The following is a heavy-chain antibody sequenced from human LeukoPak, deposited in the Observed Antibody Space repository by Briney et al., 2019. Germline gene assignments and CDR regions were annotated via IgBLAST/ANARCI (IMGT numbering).Heavy chain of an antibody. J-gene: IGHJ4*02. Sequence: ASVKVSCKASGYTFTSYYMHWVRQAPGQGLEWMGIINPSGGSTSYAQKFQGRVTKTRDTSTSTVYMELSSLRSEDTAVYYCARDKNDYVWGSYRYFDYWGQGTLVTVSS. D-gene: IGHD3-16*02. CDR1: GYTFTSYY. V-gene: IGHV1-46*01. CDR2: INPSGGST. CDR3: ARDKNDYVWGSYRYFDY.